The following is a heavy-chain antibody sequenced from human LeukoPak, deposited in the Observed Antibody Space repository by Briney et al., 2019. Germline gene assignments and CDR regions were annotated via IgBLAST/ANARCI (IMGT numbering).Heavy chain of an antibody. CDR3: ARWSLDTAMATFDY. CDR2: IYYSGST. D-gene: IGHD5-18*01. Sequence: SETLSLTCTVSGGSISGSSYYWGWIRQPPGKGLEWIGSIYYSGSTYYNPSLKSRVTISVDTSKNQFSLKLSSVTAADTAVYYCARWSLDTAMATFDYWGQGTLVTVSS. CDR1: GGSISGSSYY. V-gene: IGHV4-39*01. J-gene: IGHJ4*02.